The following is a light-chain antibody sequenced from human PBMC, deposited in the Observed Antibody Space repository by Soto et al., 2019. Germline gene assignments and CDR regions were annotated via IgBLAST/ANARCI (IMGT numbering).Light chain of an antibody. CDR1: KSVSNNY. CDR3: QQCGPSGT. V-gene: IGKV3-20*01. J-gene: IGKJ1*01. CDR2: GAC. Sequence: IDLTHFADSRSLYPGERLTVYCSARKSVSNNYLAWYQQTPRQAPSLIICGACNSATGIHERISGNGSGKDSPTTISRVQHDDSVEYYRQQCGPSGTFGQGTKVDIK.